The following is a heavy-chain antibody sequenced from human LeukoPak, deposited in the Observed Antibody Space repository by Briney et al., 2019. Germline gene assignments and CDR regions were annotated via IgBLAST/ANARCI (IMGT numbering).Heavy chain of an antibody. CDR2: ISYDGSNK. D-gene: IGHD1-26*01. J-gene: IGHJ4*02. CDR1: GFTFSSYG. V-gene: IGHV3-30*18. CDR3: VNPGELGNFDY. Sequence: GGSLRLSCAASGFTFSSYGMHWVRQAPGKGLEWVAVISYDGSNKYYADSVKGRFTISRDNSKNTLYLQMNSLRAEDTAVYYCVNPGELGNFDYWGQGTLVTVSS.